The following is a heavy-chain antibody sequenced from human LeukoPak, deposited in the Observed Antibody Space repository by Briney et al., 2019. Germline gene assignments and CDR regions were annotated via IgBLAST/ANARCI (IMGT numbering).Heavy chain of an antibody. CDR3: ASLERICDQEACTHPLFGVD. V-gene: IGHV4-39*07. J-gene: IGHJ4*02. CDR2: IYYSGST. CDR1: GGSISSSSYY. Sequence: KPSGTLSLTCSVSGGSISSSSYYWGWIRQPPGKGLEWIGSIYYSGSTYYNPSLKSRVTISVDTSKNQFSLKLSSVTAADTAVYYCASLERICDQEACTHPLFGVDWGQGTLVTVSS. D-gene: IGHD1-1*01.